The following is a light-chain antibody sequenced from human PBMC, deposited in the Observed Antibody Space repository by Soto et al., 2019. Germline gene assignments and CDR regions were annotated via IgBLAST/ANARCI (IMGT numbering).Light chain of an antibody. CDR1: QSVSSN. Sequence: EIVLTQSPATLSLSPGERASLSCRASQSVSSNLAWYQQKPGQAPRLLISDASNRATGIPARFTGSGSGTDFTLTICSLEPEDFAVYYCQQRSTWPYTFGQGTKLEIK. V-gene: IGKV3-11*01. CDR2: DAS. J-gene: IGKJ2*01. CDR3: QQRSTWPYT.